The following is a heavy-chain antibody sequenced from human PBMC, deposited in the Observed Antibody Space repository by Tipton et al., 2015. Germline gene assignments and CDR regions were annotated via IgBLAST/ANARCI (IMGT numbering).Heavy chain of an antibody. CDR2: IYHTGST. J-gene: IGHJ3*02. Sequence: TLSLTCTVSGGPISSSAYYWGWIRQPPGKGLEWIGHIYHTGSTYYNPSLKSRVTISVDKSKNQFSLKLSSVTAADTALYFCARRSYYDINAFDIWGQGTIITVSS. CDR3: ARRSYYDINAFDI. CDR1: GGPISSSAYY. D-gene: IGHD3-22*01. V-gene: IGHV4-39*01.